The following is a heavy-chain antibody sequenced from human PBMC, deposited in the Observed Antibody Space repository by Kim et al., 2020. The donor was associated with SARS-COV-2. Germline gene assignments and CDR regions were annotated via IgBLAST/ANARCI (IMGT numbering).Heavy chain of an antibody. CDR2: IWYDGSNK. CDR3: AKDRHYYGSGSYGMDV. D-gene: IGHD3-10*01. J-gene: IGHJ6*02. Sequence: GGSLRLSCAASGFTFSSYGMHWVRQAPSKGLEWVAVIWYDGSNKYYADSVKGRFTISRDNSKNTLYLQMNSLRAEDTAVYYCAKDRHYYGSGSYGMDVWGQGTTVTVSS. CDR1: GFTFSSYG. V-gene: IGHV3-33*06.